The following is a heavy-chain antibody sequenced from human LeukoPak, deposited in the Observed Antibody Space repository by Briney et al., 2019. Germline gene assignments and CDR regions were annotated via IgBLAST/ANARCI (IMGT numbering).Heavy chain of an antibody. CDR3: ARARGKDQLLLDPFDI. CDR2: IYSGGST. Sequence: PGGSLRLSCAASGFTVSSNYMSWVRQAPGKGLEWVSVIYSGGSTNYADSVKGRLTTSTDKSKNTLYLQINSLRAEDTAVYYCARARGKDQLLLDPFDIGGQGTMVTVSS. V-gene: IGHV3-53*01. D-gene: IGHD2-2*01. J-gene: IGHJ3*02. CDR1: GFTVSSNY.